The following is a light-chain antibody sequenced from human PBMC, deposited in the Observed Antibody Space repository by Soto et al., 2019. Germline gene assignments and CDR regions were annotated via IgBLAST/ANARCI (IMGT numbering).Light chain of an antibody. CDR2: DAS. J-gene: IGKJ4*01. CDR1: QSVNYY. V-gene: IGKV3-11*01. Sequence: EIVLTQSPATVSLSPGERATLSCRASQSVNYYLAWYQQRPGQAPRLLIYDASNRATGIPDRFSGSGSGTDFTLTISGLEPEDFAVYYCQQRYSWPLTFGGGAKVEI. CDR3: QQRYSWPLT.